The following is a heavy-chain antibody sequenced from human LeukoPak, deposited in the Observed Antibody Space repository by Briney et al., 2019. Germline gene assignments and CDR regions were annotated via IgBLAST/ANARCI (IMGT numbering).Heavy chain of an antibody. D-gene: IGHD1-1*01. CDR3: ARDRSTTSKFFDP. Sequence: GRSLRLSCAASGFTFSAYTKHWVRQAPGKGLEWVAFISFNGNEKKYGGSVKGRFTISRDNSNNILYLQMTGLRFDDTAVYYCARDRSTTSKFFDPWGQGTLVTVSS. CDR1: GFTFSAYT. J-gene: IGHJ5*02. CDR2: ISFNGNEK. V-gene: IGHV3-30*04.